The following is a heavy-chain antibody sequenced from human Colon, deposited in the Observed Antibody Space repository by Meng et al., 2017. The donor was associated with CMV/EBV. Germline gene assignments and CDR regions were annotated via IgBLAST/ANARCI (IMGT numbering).Heavy chain of an antibody. D-gene: IGHD2-2*02. Sequence: SVKVSCKASGGTFSSYAISWVRQAPGQGLEWMGGIIPNFGTANYAQKFQGRVTITTDESTSTAYMELSSLRSEDTAVYYCATQGVVPAAIGHFDYWGQGTLVTVSS. CDR1: GGTFSSYA. J-gene: IGHJ4*02. V-gene: IGHV1-69*05. CDR2: IIPNFGTA. CDR3: ATQGVVPAAIGHFDY.